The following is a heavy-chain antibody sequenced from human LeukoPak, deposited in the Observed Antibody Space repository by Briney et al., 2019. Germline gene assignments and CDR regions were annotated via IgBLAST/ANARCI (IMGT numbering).Heavy chain of an antibody. CDR3: ARVYGDYEDYYYYYYGMDV. J-gene: IGHJ6*02. CDR2: IYYDGSNT. CDR1: GLNFRSSG. V-gene: IGHV3-30*03. D-gene: IGHD4-17*01. Sequence: SGKSLRLSCVASGLNFRSSGMHWVRQAPGKGLEWVAVIYYDGSNTYYGDSVKGRFSISRDNSKNTVFLQMNSLRAEDTAVYYCARVYGDYEDYYYYYYGMDVWGQGTTVTVSS.